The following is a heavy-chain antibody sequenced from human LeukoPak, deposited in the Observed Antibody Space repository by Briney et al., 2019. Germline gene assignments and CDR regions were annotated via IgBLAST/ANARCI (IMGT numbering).Heavy chain of an antibody. Sequence: PSETLSLTCAVYGGSFSDYYWSWIRQPPGKGLEWIGEINHSGSTNYNPSLKSRVPISVDTSKNQFSLKLSSVTAADTAVYYCATVRPSSTDGSSSFFGFGFWGQGTLVTVSS. V-gene: IGHV4-34*01. CDR3: ATVRPSSTDGSSSFFGFGF. CDR1: GGSFSDYY. D-gene: IGHD6-6*01. CDR2: INHSGST. J-gene: IGHJ4*02.